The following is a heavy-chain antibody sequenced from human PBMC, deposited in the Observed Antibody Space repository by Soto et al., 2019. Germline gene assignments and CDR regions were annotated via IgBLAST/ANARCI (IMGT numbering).Heavy chain of an antibody. CDR2: IYSSGGT. CDR1: GFSVSSFY. V-gene: IGHV4-4*07. D-gene: IGHD3-3*01. Sequence: SAEALCITCTVSGFSVSSFYWNWIRQPAGKGLEWIGRIYSSGGTNYNPSLRSRVTMSVDTSKNNFSLRLTSVTAADTAVYYCARVTIFEYWFDPGAREYWSRLL. CDR3: ARVTIFEYWFDP. J-gene: IGHJ5*02.